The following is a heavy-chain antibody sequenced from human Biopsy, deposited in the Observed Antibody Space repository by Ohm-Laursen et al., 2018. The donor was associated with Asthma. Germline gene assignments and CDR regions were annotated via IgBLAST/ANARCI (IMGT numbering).Heavy chain of an antibody. D-gene: IGHD3-10*01. CDR3: ARAVDYSHYYGIDV. CDR1: GYTFNSAG. Sequence: SSVKVSCKASGYTFNSAGITWVRQAPGQGLEWMGWISVYNGNTKVAQRLRDRVTMITDTSTSTAYMELRSLRSDDTAVYFCARAVDYSHYYGIDVWGQGTTVTVS. CDR2: ISVYNGNT. J-gene: IGHJ6*02. V-gene: IGHV1-18*01.